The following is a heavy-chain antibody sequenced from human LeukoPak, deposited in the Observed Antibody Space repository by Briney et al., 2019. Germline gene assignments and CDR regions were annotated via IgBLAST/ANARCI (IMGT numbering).Heavy chain of an antibody. Sequence: GGSLRLSCAASGFTFSDYGMHWVRQAPGKGLEWVAVISYNGDNKYYADSVEGRFTISRDNSKNTLYLQMNGLRSEDTAVYYCVRDPIYSFYFDYWGQGTLVSVSS. V-gene: IGHV3-30*03. CDR3: VRDPIYSFYFDY. CDR2: ISYNGDNK. D-gene: IGHD5-18*01. CDR1: GFTFSDYG. J-gene: IGHJ4*02.